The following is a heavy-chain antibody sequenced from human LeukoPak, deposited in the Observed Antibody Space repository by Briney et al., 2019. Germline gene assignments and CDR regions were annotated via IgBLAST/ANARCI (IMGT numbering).Heavy chain of an antibody. D-gene: IGHD3-22*01. CDR2: INPNSGGT. CDR1: GYTFTGYY. V-gene: IGHV1-2*02. Sequence: GASVKVSCKASGYTFTGYYMHWVRQAPGQGLEWMGWINPNSGGTNYAQKFQGRVTMTRDTSISTAYMELSRLRSDDTAVYYCARDGYYDKRRAVLAFDIWGQGTMVTVSS. CDR3: ARDGYYDKRRAVLAFDI. J-gene: IGHJ3*02.